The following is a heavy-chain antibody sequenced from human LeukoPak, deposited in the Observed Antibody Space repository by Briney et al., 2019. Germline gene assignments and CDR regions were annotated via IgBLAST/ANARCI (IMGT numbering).Heavy chain of an antibody. V-gene: IGHV1-2*02. CDR1: GYTFTGYY. D-gene: IGHD3-22*01. CDR2: INPNSGGT. J-gene: IGHJ4*02. CDR3: ARGGPYDSSGSYIHALDY. Sequence: ASVKVSCKASGYTFTGYYMHWVRQAPGQGLEWIGWINPNSGGTNYAQKFQGRVTMTRDTSISTAYMELSRLRSDDTAVYYCARGGPYDSSGSYIHALDYWGQGTLVTVS.